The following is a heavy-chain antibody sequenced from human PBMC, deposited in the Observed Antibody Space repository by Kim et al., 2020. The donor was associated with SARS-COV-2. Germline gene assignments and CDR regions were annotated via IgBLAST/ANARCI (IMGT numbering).Heavy chain of an antibody. CDR1: GFTFSRSG. D-gene: IGHD3-16*02. J-gene: IGHJ4*02. V-gene: IGHV3-33*01. CDR3: ARDRLRLGELSLTLDLDF. Sequence: GGSLRLSCAASGFTFSRSGMHWVRQAPGKGLEWVAVIWYDGTNKYYADSVKGRFTISRDNSKNTLFLQMNSLRVEDTAVYYCARDRLRLGELSLTLDLDFWGQGTLVTVSS. CDR2: IWYDGTNK.